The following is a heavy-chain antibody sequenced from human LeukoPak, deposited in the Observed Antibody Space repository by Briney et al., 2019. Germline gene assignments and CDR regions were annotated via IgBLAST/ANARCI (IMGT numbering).Heavy chain of an antibody. Sequence: ASVKVSCKASGYTFTAYYMHWVRQAPGQGLEWMGWINPNSGGTNYAQKFQGRVTMTSDTSISTAYMELSSLRSDDTAVYYCARMGIVGAIGYWGQGTLVTVSS. V-gene: IGHV1-2*02. CDR3: ARMGIVGAIGY. J-gene: IGHJ4*02. D-gene: IGHD1-26*01. CDR2: INPNSGGT. CDR1: GYTFTAYY.